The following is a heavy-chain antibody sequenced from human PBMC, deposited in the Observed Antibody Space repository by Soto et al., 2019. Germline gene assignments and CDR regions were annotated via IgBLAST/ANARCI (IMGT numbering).Heavy chain of an antibody. CDR2: VYYDGST. J-gene: IGHJ6*02. Sequence: QVQLQESGPGLVKPSETLSLTCSVSGDSVSSYYWSWIRQPPGKGLEWIGYVYYDGSTNYNPSLETRVTISIDTSKNQVSLKLNSVTAADTAVYHCARGRRSPTVYYGLYVWGQGTTVAVSS. V-gene: IGHV4-59*02. CDR1: GDSVSSYY. CDR3: ARGRRSPTVYYGLYV. D-gene: IGHD1-26*01.